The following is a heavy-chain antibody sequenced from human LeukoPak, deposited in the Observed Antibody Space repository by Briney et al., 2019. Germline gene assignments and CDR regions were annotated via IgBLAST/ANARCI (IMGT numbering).Heavy chain of an antibody. V-gene: IGHV4-4*02. J-gene: IGHJ5*02. Sequence: NPSGTLSLTCAVSGGSISSSNWWSWVRQPPGKGLEWIGEIYHSGSTNYNPSLKSRVTISVDKSKNQFSLKLSSVTAADTAVYYCARVLVGATNWFDPWGQGTLVTVSS. CDR2: IYHSGST. D-gene: IGHD1-26*01. CDR1: GGSISSSNW. CDR3: ARVLVGATNWFDP.